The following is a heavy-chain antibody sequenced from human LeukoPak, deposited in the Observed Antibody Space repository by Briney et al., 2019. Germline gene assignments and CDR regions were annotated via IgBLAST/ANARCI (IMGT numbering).Heavy chain of an antibody. D-gene: IGHD6-13*01. Sequence: GGSLRLSCAASGFTFSNYGMHWVRQAPGKGLEWVANIKQDGSEKYYVDSVKGRFTISRDNAKNSLYLQMNSLRAEDTAVYYCARESIREAGPFDYWGQGTLVTVSS. J-gene: IGHJ4*02. CDR3: ARESIREAGPFDY. V-gene: IGHV3-7*01. CDR2: IKQDGSEK. CDR1: GFTFSNYG.